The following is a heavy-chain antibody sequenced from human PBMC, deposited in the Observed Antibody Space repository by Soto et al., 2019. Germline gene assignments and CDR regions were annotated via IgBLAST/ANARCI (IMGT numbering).Heavy chain of an antibody. J-gene: IGHJ2*01. CDR3: ARDPSRGSDWARYLDL. V-gene: IGHV3-48*01. CDR1: GFSFSNYA. CDR2: ISGSSSNI. Sequence: EVQLVESGGGLVQPGGSLRLSCAASGFSFSNYAMDWVRQAPGKGLEWVSYISGSSSNIRYADSVKGRFTISRDNAKSSVYLQMNGLRADDTAVHSCARDPSRGSDWARYLDLWGRGSLVTVSS. D-gene: IGHD1-26*01.